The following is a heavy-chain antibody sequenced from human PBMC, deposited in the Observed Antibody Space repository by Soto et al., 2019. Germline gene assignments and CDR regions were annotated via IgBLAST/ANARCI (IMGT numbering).Heavy chain of an antibody. CDR1: GYTFTSYG. Sequence: QVQLVQSGAEVKKPGASVKVSCKASGYTFTSYGISWVRQAPGQGLEWMGWISAYNGNTNYAQKLQGRVTMTTDTSTSTAYMELRSLRSDDTAVYYCARALPLGYCSSTSCHQQDWFDPWGQGTLVTVSS. V-gene: IGHV1-18*01. J-gene: IGHJ5*02. D-gene: IGHD2-2*01. CDR3: ARALPLGYCSSTSCHQQDWFDP. CDR2: ISAYNGNT.